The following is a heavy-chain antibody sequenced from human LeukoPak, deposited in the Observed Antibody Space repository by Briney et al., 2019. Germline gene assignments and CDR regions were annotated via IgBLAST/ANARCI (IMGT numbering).Heavy chain of an antibody. Sequence: PGRSLRLSCAASGFTFDDYAMHWVRHAPGKGLEWVSGITWNSDNIEYADSVKGRFTISRDNAKNSLYLQMNSLRAEDTAVYYCARDHDWDYMDVWGKGTTVTVSS. V-gene: IGHV3-9*01. CDR2: ITWNSDNI. D-gene: IGHD3-9*01. J-gene: IGHJ6*03. CDR3: ARDHDWDYMDV. CDR1: GFTFDDYA.